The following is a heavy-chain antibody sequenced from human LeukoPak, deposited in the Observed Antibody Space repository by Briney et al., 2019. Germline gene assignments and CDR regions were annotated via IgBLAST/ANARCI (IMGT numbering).Heavy chain of an antibody. CDR1: GFTFNNYA. V-gene: IGHV3-23*01. CDR3: AKEYGSGSYYYDY. J-gene: IGHJ4*02. CDR2: ISGSGGST. D-gene: IGHD3-10*01. Sequence: SGGPLRLSCAASGFTFNNYAMSWVRQAPGKGLEWVSAISGSGGSTYYADSVKGRLTISRDNSKNTMYLQMNSLGTEDTALYYCAKEYGSGSYYYDYWGQGTLVTVSS.